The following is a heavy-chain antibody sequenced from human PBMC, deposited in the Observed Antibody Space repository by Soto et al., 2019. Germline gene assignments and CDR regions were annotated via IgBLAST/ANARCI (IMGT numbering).Heavy chain of an antibody. Sequence: ASVKVSWKASGYSITSYDINWVRQATRQGLEWMGWMNPNSGNTGYAQKFQGRVTMTRNTSISTAYMELSSLRSEDTAVYYCARGRGVRFLEWLTTYNWFDPWGQGTLVTVSS. CDR2: MNPNSGNT. CDR1: GYSITSYD. V-gene: IGHV1-8*01. D-gene: IGHD3-3*01. CDR3: ARGRGVRFLEWLTTYNWFDP. J-gene: IGHJ5*02.